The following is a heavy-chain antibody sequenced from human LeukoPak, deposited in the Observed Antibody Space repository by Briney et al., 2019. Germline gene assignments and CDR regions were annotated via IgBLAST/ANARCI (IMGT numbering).Heavy chain of an antibody. CDR1: GFTVSSNY. V-gene: IGHV3-15*01. Sequence: GGSLRLSCAASGFTVSSNYMSWVRQAPGKGLEWVGRIKSKTDDGAADYAAPVKGRFTISRDDSKNTLYLQMNSLKTDDTAVYYCTTLRTTTISTPAYWYFDLWGRGTLVTVSS. J-gene: IGHJ2*01. D-gene: IGHD4-11*01. CDR3: TTLRTTTISTPAYWYFDL. CDR2: IKSKTDDGAA.